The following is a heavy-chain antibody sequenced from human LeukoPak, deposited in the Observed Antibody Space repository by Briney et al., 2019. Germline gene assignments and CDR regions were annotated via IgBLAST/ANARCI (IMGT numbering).Heavy chain of an antibody. V-gene: IGHV3-23*01. CDR1: GFSFSTYS. CDR2: ITRSGANT. CDR3: YYYDSSGFYPQTKIVF. D-gene: IGHD3-22*01. Sequence: GGSPRLSCAGSGFSFSTYSMNWVRQAPGKGLEWGSGITRSGANTYYADPVKGRFTTSRDNSKNTLYLRMNSLRAEDTAVYYCYYYDSSGFYPQTKIVFGGEGTLVTVSS. J-gene: IGHJ4*02.